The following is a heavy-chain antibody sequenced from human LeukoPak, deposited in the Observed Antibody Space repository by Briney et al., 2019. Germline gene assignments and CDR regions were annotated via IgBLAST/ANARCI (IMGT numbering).Heavy chain of an antibody. CDR2: ISGSGGST. CDR3: AKNLVGNHYFDY. J-gene: IGHJ4*02. V-gene: IGHV3-23*01. CDR1: GFTFSSYA. D-gene: IGHD1-14*01. Sequence: PGGSLRLSCAASGFTFSSYAMSWVRQAPGKGLEWVSAISGSGGSTYYADSVKGRFTISRDNSKNTLYLQINRPRAEATAVYYCAKNLVGNHYFDYWGQGTLVTVSS.